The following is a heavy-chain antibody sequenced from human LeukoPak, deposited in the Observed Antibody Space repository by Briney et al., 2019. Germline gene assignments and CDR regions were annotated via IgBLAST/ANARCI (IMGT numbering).Heavy chain of an antibody. Sequence: GGSLRLSCAASGFTFSSYAMSWVRQAPGKGLEWVSAISGSGGSTYYADSVKGRFTISRDNSKNTLYLQLNSLRAEDTAVYYCAKAGSRPLYYFDYWGQGTLVTVSS. CDR3: AKAGSRPLYYFDY. CDR2: ISGSGGST. CDR1: GFTFSSYA. J-gene: IGHJ4*02. D-gene: IGHD6-13*01. V-gene: IGHV3-23*01.